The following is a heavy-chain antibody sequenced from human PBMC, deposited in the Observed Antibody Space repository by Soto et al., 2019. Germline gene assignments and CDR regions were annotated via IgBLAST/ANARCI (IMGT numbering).Heavy chain of an antibody. J-gene: IGHJ6*02. CDR2: VSHDGSYK. Sequence: PGGSLRLSCAASGFSFTTYAMHWVRQAPGKGLEWVAVVSHDGSYKYYGDAVKGRFTISRDTSKNAVYLEMNSLRPEDTAVYYCAREKEDEGSSSLRVYYGMDAWGQGTTVTVSS. CDR1: GFSFTTYA. V-gene: IGHV3-30*03. CDR3: AREKEDEGSSSLRVYYGMDA. D-gene: IGHD6-6*01.